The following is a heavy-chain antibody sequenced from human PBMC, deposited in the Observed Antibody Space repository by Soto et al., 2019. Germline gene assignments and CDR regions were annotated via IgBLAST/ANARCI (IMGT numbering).Heavy chain of an antibody. CDR3: ARDFAYFDS. Sequence: SETLSLTCAVYGGSFSGYYWSWIRQPPGRGLEWIGEINHSGSTNYNPSLKSRVTISMDTSKNQFSLNLDSVTAADTAVYFCARDFAYFDSWGQGTLVTVSS. J-gene: IGHJ4*02. CDR2: INHSGST. V-gene: IGHV4-34*01. D-gene: IGHD3-3*01. CDR1: GGSFSGYY.